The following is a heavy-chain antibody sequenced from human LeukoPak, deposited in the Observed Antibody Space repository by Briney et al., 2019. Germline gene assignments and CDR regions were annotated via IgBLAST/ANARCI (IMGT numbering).Heavy chain of an antibody. D-gene: IGHD3-9*01. Sequence: GASVKVSCKVSGYTLTELSMHWERQAPGKGLEWMGGFDPEDGETIYAQKFQGRVTMTEDTSTDTAYMELSSLRSEDTAVYYCATAEAYDILTVLWGQGTLVTLSS. V-gene: IGHV1-24*01. CDR2: FDPEDGET. CDR1: GYTLTELS. J-gene: IGHJ4*02. CDR3: ATAEAYDILTVL.